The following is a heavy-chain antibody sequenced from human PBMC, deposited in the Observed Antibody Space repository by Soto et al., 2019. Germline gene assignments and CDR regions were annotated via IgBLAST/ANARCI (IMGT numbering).Heavy chain of an antibody. CDR2: ISGSGGST. CDR1: GFTFSSYA. Sequence: GGSLRLSCAASGFTFSSYAMSWVRQAPGKGLDWVSAISGSGGSTYYADSVKGRFTISRDNSKNTLYLQMNSLRAEDTAVYYCAKARGSYGYVVRDYYGMDVWGQGTTVTVSS. CDR3: AKARGSYGYVVRDYYGMDV. J-gene: IGHJ6*02. V-gene: IGHV3-23*01. D-gene: IGHD5-18*01.